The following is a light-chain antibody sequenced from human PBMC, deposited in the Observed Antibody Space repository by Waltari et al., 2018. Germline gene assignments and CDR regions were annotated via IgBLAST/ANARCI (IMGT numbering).Light chain of an antibody. CDR2: GVS. V-gene: IGLV2-23*02. CDR1: SSDIGASNY. CDR3: CSFAGVRTGV. Sequence: QSALTQPASVSGSPGQSLTLSCTVTSSDIGASNYVSWYQQYPGKAPKLIIFGVSQRPSGVSKRFSGSKSGNTASLTISGLQAENEADYHCCSFAGVRTGVFGGGTKLTVL. J-gene: IGLJ2*01.